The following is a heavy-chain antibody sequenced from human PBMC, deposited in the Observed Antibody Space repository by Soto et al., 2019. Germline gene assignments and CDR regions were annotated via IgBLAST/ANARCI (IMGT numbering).Heavy chain of an antibody. CDR1: GGTFSSYA. J-gene: IGHJ6*02. V-gene: IGHV1-69*01. CDR3: ASGEGLQEGYYDYYGMDV. D-gene: IGHD5-12*01. CDR2: IIPIFGTA. Sequence: QVQLVQSGAEVKKPGSSVKVSCKASGGTFSSYAISWVRQAPEQGLEWMGGIIPIFGTANYAQKFQGRVTLTADESTRTAYMELSSLRSESTAVYYCASGEGLQEGYYDYYGMDVWGQGTTVTVAS.